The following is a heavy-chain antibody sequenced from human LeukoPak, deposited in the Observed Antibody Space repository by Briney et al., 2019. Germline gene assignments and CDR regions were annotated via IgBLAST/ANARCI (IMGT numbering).Heavy chain of an antibody. CDR3: ASCSAGGYSYGYPTEHYYYYGMDV. CDR1: GGTFSSYA. J-gene: IGHJ6*04. V-gene: IGHV1-69*01. D-gene: IGHD5-18*01. CDR2: IIPIFGTA. Sequence: SVKVSCKAPGGTFSSYAISWVRQAPGQGLEWMGGIIPIFGTANYAQKFQGRVTIAADESTSTAYMELSSLRSEDTAVYYCASCSAGGYSYGYPTEHYYYYGMDVWGKGTTVTVSS.